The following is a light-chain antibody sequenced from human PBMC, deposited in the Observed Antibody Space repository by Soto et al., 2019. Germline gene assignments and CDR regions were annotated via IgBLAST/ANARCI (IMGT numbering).Light chain of an antibody. J-gene: IGLJ2*01. CDR2: EVD. V-gene: IGLV2-11*01. Sequence: QSALTQPRSVSGSPGQSVTISCSGTNSDVGGYNFVSWYQHQPGKAPKFMIYEVDKRPSGVPDRFSGSKSGNTASLTISGLQTEDEGDYYCCSYAGNYVVFGGGTKVTVL. CDR3: CSYAGNYVV. CDR1: NSDVGGYNF.